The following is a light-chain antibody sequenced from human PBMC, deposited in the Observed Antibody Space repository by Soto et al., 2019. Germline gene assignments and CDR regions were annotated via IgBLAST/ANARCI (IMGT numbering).Light chain of an antibody. CDR2: KVS. CDR1: RSLVYNDGNTY. Sequence: IMTQSPLFLPVTLGQPASISCRSNRSLVYNDGNTYLNWFQQRPGQSPRRLIYKVSNRDSGVPDRFSGSGSGTSFSLKINRVAAEDVGLYYCMQGSDWHNTFGQGTKLEI. J-gene: IGKJ2*01. V-gene: IGKV2-30*01. CDR3: MQGSDWHNT.